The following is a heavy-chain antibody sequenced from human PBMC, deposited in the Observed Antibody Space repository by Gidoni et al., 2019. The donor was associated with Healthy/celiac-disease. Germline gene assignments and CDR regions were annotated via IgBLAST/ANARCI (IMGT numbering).Heavy chain of an antibody. V-gene: IGHV1-58*01. D-gene: IGHD2-15*01. J-gene: IGHJ6*02. CDR2: IVVGSGNT. CDR3: AADPLPNCSGGSCYSDFSSQTRYYYGMDV. Sequence: QMQLVQSGPEVKKPGTSVKVSCKASGFTFTSSAVQGVRQARGQRLEWIGWIVVGSGNTNYAQKFQERVTITRDMSTSTAYMELSSLRSEDTAVYYCAADPLPNCSGGSCYSDFSSQTRYYYGMDVWGQGTTVTVSS. CDR1: GFTFTSSA.